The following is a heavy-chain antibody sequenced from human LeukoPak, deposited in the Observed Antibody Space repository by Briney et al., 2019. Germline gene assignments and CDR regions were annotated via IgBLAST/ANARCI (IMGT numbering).Heavy chain of an antibody. CDR3: AGGTTFWYGKYDY. D-gene: IGHD1-14*01. CDR1: GGSISSYY. Sequence: PSETLSLTCTVSGGSISSYYWSWTRQPPGKGLEWIGYIYYSGSTNYNPSLKSRVTISVDTSKNQFSLKLSSVTAADTAVYYCAGGTTFWYGKYDYWGQGTLVTVSS. V-gene: IGHV4-59*01. J-gene: IGHJ4*02. CDR2: IYYSGST.